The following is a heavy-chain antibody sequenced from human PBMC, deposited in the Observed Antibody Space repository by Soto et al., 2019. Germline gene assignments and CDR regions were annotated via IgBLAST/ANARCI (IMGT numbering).Heavy chain of an antibody. J-gene: IGHJ6*03. CDR3: ARAREQQLGGVWNAHDRYMYV. Sequence: QVQLQESGPGLVKPSQTLSLTCTVSGGSISSGGYYWSWIRQHPGKGLEWIGYIYYSGSTYYNPSLKSRVTISVDTSNNQFSLKLSSVTAADTAVYYCARAREQQLGGVWNAHDRYMYVWGKGTTVTVSS. V-gene: IGHV4-31*03. CDR1: GGSISSGGYY. D-gene: IGHD6-13*01. CDR2: IYYSGST.